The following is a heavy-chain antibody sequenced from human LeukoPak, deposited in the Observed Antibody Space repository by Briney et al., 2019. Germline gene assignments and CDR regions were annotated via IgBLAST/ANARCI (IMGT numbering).Heavy chain of an antibody. CDR1: GFTFSSYN. CDR2: ISTSNSYI. V-gene: IGHV3-21*01. J-gene: IGHJ6*03. Sequence: GGSLGLSCAASGFTFSSYNMNWVRQAPGKGLEWVSSISTSNSYIYYADSVKGRFTISRDNAKHSLYLQINSLRAEDTAVYYCARDASVVPPAMLPHYYYYMDVWGKGTTVTVSS. CDR3: ARDASVVPPAMLPHYYYYMDV. D-gene: IGHD2-2*01.